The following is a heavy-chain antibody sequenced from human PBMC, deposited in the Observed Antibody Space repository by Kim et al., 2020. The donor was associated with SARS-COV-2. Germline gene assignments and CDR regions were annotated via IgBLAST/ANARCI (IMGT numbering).Heavy chain of an antibody. CDR2: INAGNGNT. V-gene: IGHV1-3*01. D-gene: IGHD4-17*01. Sequence: ASVKVSCKASGYTFTSYAMHWVRQAPGQRLEWMGWINAGNGNTKYSQKFQGRVTITRDTSASTAYMELSSLRSEDTAVYYCATQRSLATVTTGGMDVWGQGTTVTVSS. CDR1: GYTFTSYA. J-gene: IGHJ6*02. CDR3: ATQRSLATVTTGGMDV.